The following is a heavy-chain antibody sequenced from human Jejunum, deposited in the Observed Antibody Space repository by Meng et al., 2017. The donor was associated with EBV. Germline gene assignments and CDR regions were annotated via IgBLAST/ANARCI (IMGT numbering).Heavy chain of an antibody. CDR1: GASISSGHG. J-gene: IGHJ5*02. Sequence: QDSGPGLVEPSGTLSSTCAVSGASISSGHGWSWVRQAPGEGLAWIGEIYYTGRTNYNPSLKSRVSMSIDKSKNQFSLNLNSVTVADTAVYYCATSMSGYSYGYSWGQGTLVTVSS. CDR2: IYYTGRT. V-gene: IGHV4-4*02. D-gene: IGHD5-12*01. CDR3: ATSMSGYSYGYS.